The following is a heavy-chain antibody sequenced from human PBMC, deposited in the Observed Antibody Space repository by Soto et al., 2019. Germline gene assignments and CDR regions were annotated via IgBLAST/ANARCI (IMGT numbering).Heavy chain of an antibody. CDR1: GGSISSSSYY. CDR2: IYYSGST. CDR3: ARHCLFYARFGELSLDYMDV. J-gene: IGHJ6*03. D-gene: IGHD3-10*01. Sequence: QLQLQESGPGLVKPSETLSLTCTVSGGSISSSSYYWGWIRQPPGKGLEWIGSIYYSGSTYYNPSLKSRVTISVDTSKNQFSLKLSSVTAADTAVYYCARHCLFYARFGELSLDYMDVWGKGTTVTVSS. V-gene: IGHV4-39*01.